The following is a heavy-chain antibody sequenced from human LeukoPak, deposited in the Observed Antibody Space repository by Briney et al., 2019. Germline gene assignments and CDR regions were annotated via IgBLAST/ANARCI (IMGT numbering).Heavy chain of an antibody. CDR3: AKGPVNYGDSFDY. V-gene: IGHV3-23*01. CDR2: ISGSGGSR. Sequence: PGGSLRLSRAASGFTFSPYAMTWVRQAPGKGLEWVSAISGSGGSRYYGDSVKGRFNISRDNSKNTLYLEMNSLRVEDTAKYYCAKGPVNYGDSFDYWGQGTLVTVSS. CDR1: GFTFSPYA. J-gene: IGHJ4*02. D-gene: IGHD4-17*01.